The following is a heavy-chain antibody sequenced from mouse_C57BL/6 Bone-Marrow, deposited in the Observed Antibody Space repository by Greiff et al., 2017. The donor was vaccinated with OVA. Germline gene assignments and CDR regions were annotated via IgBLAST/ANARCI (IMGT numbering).Heavy chain of an antibody. Sequence: EVQVVESGGGLVQPGGSLKLSCAASGFTFSDYYMYWVRQTPEKRLEWVAYISNGGGSTYYPDTVKGRFTISRDNAKNTLYLQMSRLKSEDTAMYYCAASYWYFDVWGTGTTVTVSS. V-gene: IGHV5-12*01. CDR1: GFTFSDYY. J-gene: IGHJ1*03. CDR2: ISNGGGST. CDR3: AASYWYFDV. D-gene: IGHD6-1*01.